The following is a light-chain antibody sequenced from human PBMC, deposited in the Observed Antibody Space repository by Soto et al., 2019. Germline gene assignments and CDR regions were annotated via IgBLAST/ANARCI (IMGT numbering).Light chain of an antibody. J-gene: IGKJ1*01. CDR3: HQYDSSPTT. V-gene: IGKV3-20*01. CDR2: GTS. CDR1: QSVSSSY. Sequence: EIVLTQSPGTLSLSPGEIATLSCSASQSVSSSYLAWYQQNPGQAPRLVIYGTSSRATGIPDRFSGSGSGTDFTLTISRLEPEDFAVYYCHQYDSSPTTFGQGTKVDIK.